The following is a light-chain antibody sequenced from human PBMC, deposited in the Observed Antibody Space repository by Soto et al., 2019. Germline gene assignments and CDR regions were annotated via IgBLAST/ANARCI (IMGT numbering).Light chain of an antibody. Sequence: DIQMTQSPSSLSASVGDIVTINFRASQSISSYLNWYQQKPGKAPKLLIYAASSLQSGVPSRFSGSGSGTEFTLIISGLQPDDSATYYCQQYTNTNNPWMFGQGTKVDIK. CDR3: QQYTNTNNPWM. V-gene: IGKV1-39*01. J-gene: IGKJ1*01. CDR1: QSISSY. CDR2: AAS.